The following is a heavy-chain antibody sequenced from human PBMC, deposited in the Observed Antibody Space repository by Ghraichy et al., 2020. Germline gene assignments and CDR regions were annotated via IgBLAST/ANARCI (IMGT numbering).Heavy chain of an antibody. CDR1: GFTFSSYA. V-gene: IGHV3-23*01. CDR3: AKDGSWYGGGDY. CDR2: ISGSGGST. Sequence: SCAASGFTFSSYAMSWVRQAPGKGLEWVSAISGSGGSTYYADSVKGRFTISRDNSKNTLYLQMNSLRAEDTAVYYCAKDGSWYGGGDYWGQGTLVTVSS. J-gene: IGHJ4*02. D-gene: IGHD6-13*01.